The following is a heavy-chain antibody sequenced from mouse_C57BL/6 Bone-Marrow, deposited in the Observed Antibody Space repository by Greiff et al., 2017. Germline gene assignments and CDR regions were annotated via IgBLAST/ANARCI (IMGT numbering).Heavy chain of an antibody. CDR2: ILPGSGST. CDR1: GYTFTGYW. Sequence: QVQLQQSGAELMKPGASVKLSCKATGYTFTGYWIEWVKQRPGHGLEWIGEILPGSGSTNYNEKFKGKATLTADTSSNTAYMQLSSLTTEDSAIYYCARGYDGYYFGFAYWGQGTLVTVSA. CDR3: ARGYDGYYFGFAY. D-gene: IGHD2-3*01. V-gene: IGHV1-9*01. J-gene: IGHJ3*01.